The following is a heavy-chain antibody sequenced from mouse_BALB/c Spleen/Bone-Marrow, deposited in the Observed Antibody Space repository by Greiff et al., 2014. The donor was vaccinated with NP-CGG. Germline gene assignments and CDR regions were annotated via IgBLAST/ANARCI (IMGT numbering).Heavy chain of an antibody. V-gene: IGHV1S81*02. D-gene: IGHD2-4*01. CDR2: INPSNGGT. J-gene: IGHJ2*01. CDR3: TREAYYDYDYFDY. Sequence: QVQLKESGAELVKPGASVKLSCKASGYTFTSYYMYWVKQRPGQGLEWIGGINPSNGGTNFNEKFKSKATLTVDKSSSTAYMQLSSLTSEDSAVYHCTREAYYDYDYFDYWGQGTTLTVSS. CDR1: GYTFTSYY.